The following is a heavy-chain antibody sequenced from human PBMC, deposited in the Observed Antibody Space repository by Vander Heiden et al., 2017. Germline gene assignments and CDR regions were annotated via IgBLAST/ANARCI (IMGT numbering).Heavy chain of an antibody. Sequence: EVQLVESGGGLVQPGGSLRLSCAASGYPFSSYWMSWVRQAPGKGLEWVANIKQDGSEKYYVDSVKGRFTISRDNAKNSLDLQMNSMRAEDTAVYYCARSIVGGGAAIYYFDYWGQGALVTVSP. D-gene: IGHD2-15*01. J-gene: IGHJ4*02. CDR3: ARSIVGGGAAIYYFDY. CDR1: GYPFSSYW. CDR2: IKQDGSEK. V-gene: IGHV3-7*01.